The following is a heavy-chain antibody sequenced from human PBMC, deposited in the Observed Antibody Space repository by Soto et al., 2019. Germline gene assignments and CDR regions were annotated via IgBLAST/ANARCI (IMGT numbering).Heavy chain of an antibody. J-gene: IGHJ5*02. D-gene: IGHD3-10*01. V-gene: IGHV3-23*01. CDR1: GFTFGSYA. Sequence: GGSLRLSCAASGFTFGSYAMSWVRQAPGKGLEWVSAISGSGGSTYYADSVKGRFTISRDNSKNTLYLQMNSLRAEDTAVYYCAKDRSTYYLVPPFDPWGQGTLVTVSS. CDR3: AKDRSTYYLVPPFDP. CDR2: ISGSGGST.